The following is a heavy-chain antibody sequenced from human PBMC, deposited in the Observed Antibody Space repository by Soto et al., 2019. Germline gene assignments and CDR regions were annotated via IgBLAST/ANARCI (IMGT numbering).Heavy chain of an antibody. CDR3: ARVRANYSNYPRNYYYYYGMDV. V-gene: IGHV4-34*01. CDR2: INHSGST. J-gene: IGHJ6*02. D-gene: IGHD4-4*01. CDR1: GGSFSGYY. Sequence: SSETLSLTCAVYGGSFSGYYWSWIRRPPGKGRGGIGEINHSGSTNYNPSLKSRVTISVDTSKNQFSLKLSSVTATDTAVYYCARVRANYSNYPRNYYYYYGMDVWGQGTTVTVSS.